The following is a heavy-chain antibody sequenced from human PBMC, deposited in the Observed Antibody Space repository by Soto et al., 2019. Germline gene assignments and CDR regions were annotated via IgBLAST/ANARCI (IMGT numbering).Heavy chain of an antibody. V-gene: IGHV6-1*01. CDR3: ARAVLDSGWYSAFDI. CDR1: GDSVSSNSAT. J-gene: IGHJ3*02. Sequence: SQTLSLTCGISGDSVSSNSATWSWIRQSPSRGLEWLGRTYFRSKWRNDYALSVKSRIIINADTSKNQFSLQLNSVTPDDTAVYYCARAVLDSGWYSAFDIWGQGTMVTVSS. CDR2: TYFRSKWRN. D-gene: IGHD6-19*01.